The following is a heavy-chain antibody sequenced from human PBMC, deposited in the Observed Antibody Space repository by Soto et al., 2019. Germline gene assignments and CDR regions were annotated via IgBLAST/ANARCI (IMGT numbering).Heavy chain of an antibody. D-gene: IGHD5-18*01. CDR1: GFTFSSYA. Sequence: GGSLRLSCAASGFTFSSYAMSWVRQAPEKGQERVSAISGSGGSTYYADSVKGRFTISRDNSKNTLYLQMNSLRAEDTAVYYCAKASSGYSYGISDYWGQGTLVTVSS. V-gene: IGHV3-23*01. CDR2: ISGSGGST. CDR3: AKASSGYSYGISDY. J-gene: IGHJ4*02.